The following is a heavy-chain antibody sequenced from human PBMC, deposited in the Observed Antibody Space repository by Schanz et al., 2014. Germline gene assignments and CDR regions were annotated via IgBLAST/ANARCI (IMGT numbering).Heavy chain of an antibody. J-gene: IGHJ4*02. V-gene: IGHV3-23*01. CDR2: ISASGGST. Sequence: EVQLLESGGGLVQPGGSLRLSCEASGFSFGNYGMSWVRQAPGKGLEWVSVISASGGSTYYADSVKGRFTISRDNSKNTLYLQMNSLRAEDTAVYYCARDHTTESYYSAGPPIDYWGQGTLLTVSS. CDR3: ARDHTTESYYSAGPPIDY. CDR1: GFSFGNYG. D-gene: IGHD1-26*01.